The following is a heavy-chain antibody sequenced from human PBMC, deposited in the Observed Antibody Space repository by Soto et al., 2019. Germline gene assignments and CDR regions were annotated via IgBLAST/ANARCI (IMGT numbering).Heavy chain of an antibody. Sequence: QVQLVQSGAEVKKPGASVKVSCKASGYTFTNYGISWVRQAPGQGLEWMGWISGYNGNTNYAQKFQGRVTMTTDTSTSTAYMDQRSLRSDDTAVHDCAREAYHYFDYWGQGSLVTDSS. V-gene: IGHV1-18*01. J-gene: IGHJ4*02. CDR1: GYTFTNYG. CDR2: ISGYNGNT. CDR3: AREAYHYFDY.